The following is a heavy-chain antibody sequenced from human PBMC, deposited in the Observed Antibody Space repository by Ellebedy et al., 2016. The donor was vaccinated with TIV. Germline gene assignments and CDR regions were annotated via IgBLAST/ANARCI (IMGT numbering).Heavy chain of an antibody. V-gene: IGHV4-59*08. CDR1: GGSIHNYF. CDR3: ARNNYDILTGEDEGFDS. CDR2: IYYTENT. J-gene: IGHJ4*02. Sequence: PGGSLRLSCTVSGGSIHNYFWSWIRQPPGKGLEFIGYIYYTENTKYNPSLKSRVTISIDTSKNQFSLKLSSVTAADTAVYYCARNNYDILTGEDEGFDSWGQGTLVTVSS. D-gene: IGHD3-9*01.